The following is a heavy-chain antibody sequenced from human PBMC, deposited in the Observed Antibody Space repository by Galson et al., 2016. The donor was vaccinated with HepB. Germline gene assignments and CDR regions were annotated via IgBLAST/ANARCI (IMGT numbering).Heavy chain of an antibody. Sequence: SLRLSCAASRFTLRSYALYWVRQAPGKGLEWVAVISYDGRNKYYADSVKGRFTISRDNSKNTLYLQMSSLRTDDTAVYFCAREWGSSTGWKPGYWGPGTLVTVSS. CDR2: ISYDGRNK. J-gene: IGHJ4*02. CDR1: RFTLRSYA. V-gene: IGHV3-30*04. D-gene: IGHD6-19*01. CDR3: AREWGSSTGWKPGY.